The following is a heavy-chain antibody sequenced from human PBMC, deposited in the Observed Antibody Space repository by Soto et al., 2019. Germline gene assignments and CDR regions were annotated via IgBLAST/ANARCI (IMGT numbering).Heavy chain of an antibody. V-gene: IGHV3-66*01. J-gene: IGHJ3*02. Sequence: EVQLVESGGGLVQPGGSLRLSCAASGFTVSSNYMSWVRQAPGKGLEWVSVIYSGGSTYYADSVKGRFTISRDNSNNTLYLQMNSLRAEDTAVYYCARNYGDDAFDIWGQGTLVTVSS. D-gene: IGHD1-7*01. CDR2: IYSGGST. CDR3: ARNYGDDAFDI. CDR1: GFTVSSNY.